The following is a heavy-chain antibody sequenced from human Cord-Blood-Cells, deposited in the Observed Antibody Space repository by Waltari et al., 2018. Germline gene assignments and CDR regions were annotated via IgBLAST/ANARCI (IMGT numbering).Heavy chain of an antibody. CDR1: GDSISSSSYY. CDR3: ARQGLYYDILTGYYPFDY. V-gene: IGHV4-39*01. J-gene: IGHJ4*02. Sequence: QLQLQESGPGLVKPSETLSLTCTVSGDSISSSSYYWGWIRQPPGKGLEWIGSIYYSGSTYYNPSLKSRVTISVDTSKNQFSLKLSSVTAADTAVYYCARQGLYYDILTGYYPFDYWGQGTLVTVSS. CDR2: IYYSGST. D-gene: IGHD3-9*01.